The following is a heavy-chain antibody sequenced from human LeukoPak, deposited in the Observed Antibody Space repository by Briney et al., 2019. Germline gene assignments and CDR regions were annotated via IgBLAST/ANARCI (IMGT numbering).Heavy chain of an antibody. CDR3: AKDLPLMGLFDY. Sequence: PGASLRLSCAASGFTFSSYAMSWVRQAPGKGLEWVSAISGSGGSAYYADSVKGRFTISRDNSKNTLYLQMNSLRAEDTAVYYCAKDLPLMGLFDYWGQGTLVTVSS. CDR1: GFTFSSYA. D-gene: IGHD5-24*01. CDR2: ISGSGGSA. J-gene: IGHJ4*02. V-gene: IGHV3-23*01.